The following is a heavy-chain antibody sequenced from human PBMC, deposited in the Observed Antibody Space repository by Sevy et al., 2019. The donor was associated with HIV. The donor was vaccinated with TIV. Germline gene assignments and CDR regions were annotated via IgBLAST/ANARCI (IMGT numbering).Heavy chain of an antibody. V-gene: IGHV4-59*13. CDR1: GGSTSSYY. CDR2: IYYSGST. D-gene: IGHD2-15*01. Sequence: SETLSLTCTVSGGSTSSYYWSWIRQPPGKGLEWIGYIYYSGSTNYNPSLKSRVTISVDTSKNQFSLKLSSVTAADTAVYYCAREFCSGGSCRFDYWGQGTLVTVSS. CDR3: AREFCSGGSCRFDY. J-gene: IGHJ4*02.